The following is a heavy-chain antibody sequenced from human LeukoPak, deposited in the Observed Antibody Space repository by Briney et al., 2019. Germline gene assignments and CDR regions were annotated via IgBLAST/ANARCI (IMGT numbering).Heavy chain of an antibody. Sequence: SETLSLTCTVSGGSISSYYWSWIRQHPGKGLEWIGCIYYSGSTYYNPSLKSRVTISADTSKNQFSLKLSSVTAADTAVYYCARVERRGYSGYESFDYWGQGTLVTVSS. D-gene: IGHD5-12*01. CDR2: IYYSGST. V-gene: IGHV4-59*06. CDR3: ARVERRGYSGYESFDY. CDR1: GGSISSYY. J-gene: IGHJ4*02.